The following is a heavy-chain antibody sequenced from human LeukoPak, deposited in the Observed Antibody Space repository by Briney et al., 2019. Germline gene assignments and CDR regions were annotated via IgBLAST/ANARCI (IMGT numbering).Heavy chain of an antibody. CDR3: VKDGVEYCGGDCPFDY. D-gene: IGHD2-21*02. V-gene: IGHV3-23*01. CDR2: ISGSGGST. CDR1: GFTFSSYA. Sequence: QPGGSLRLSCAASGFTFSSYAMSWVRQAPGKGLEWVSAISGSGGSTYYADSVKGRFTISRDNSKNTLYLQMNSLRAEDTAVYYCVKDGVEYCGGDCPFDYWGQGTLVTVSS. J-gene: IGHJ4*02.